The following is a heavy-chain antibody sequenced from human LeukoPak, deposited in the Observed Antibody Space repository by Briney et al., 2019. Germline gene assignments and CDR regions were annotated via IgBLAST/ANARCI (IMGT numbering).Heavy chain of an antibody. Sequence: SETLSLTCAVYGGSFSGYYWSWIRQPPGKGLEWIGEINHSGSTNYNPSLKSRVTISVDTSKNQFSLKLSSVTAADTAVYYCARVLRSYYYGSGSLGDWFDPWGQGALVTVSS. CDR3: ARVLRSYYYGSGSLGDWFDP. D-gene: IGHD3-10*01. J-gene: IGHJ5*02. CDR2: INHSGST. V-gene: IGHV4-34*01. CDR1: GGSFSGYY.